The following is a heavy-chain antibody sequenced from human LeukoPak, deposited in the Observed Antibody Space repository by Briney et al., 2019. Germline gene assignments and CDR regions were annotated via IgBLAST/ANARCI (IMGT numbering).Heavy chain of an antibody. CDR3: AKVGDTLYYFDY. CDR1: GFSFSSYA. D-gene: IGHD1-26*01. V-gene: IGHV3-23*01. Sequence: GGSLRLSCAASGFSFSSYAMSWVRQAPGKGLEWVSAISGSGGTTYYAHSVKGRFHISRDNSKNTLYLQMNSLSVEDTAVYYCAKVGDTLYYFDYWGQGSLVTVSS. CDR2: ISGSGGTT. J-gene: IGHJ4*02.